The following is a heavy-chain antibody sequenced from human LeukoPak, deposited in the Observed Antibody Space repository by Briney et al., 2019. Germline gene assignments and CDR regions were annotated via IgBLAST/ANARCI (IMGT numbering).Heavy chain of an antibody. Sequence: GASVKVSCKASGGTFSSYAISWVRQAPGQGLEWMGGIIPIFGTANYGQKFQGRVTITADESTSTAYMELSSLRSEDTAVYYCARVHRTAAGIFDYWGQGTLVTVSS. CDR1: GGTFSSYA. J-gene: IGHJ4*02. D-gene: IGHD6-13*01. CDR3: ARVHRTAAGIFDY. CDR2: IIPIFGTA. V-gene: IGHV1-69*13.